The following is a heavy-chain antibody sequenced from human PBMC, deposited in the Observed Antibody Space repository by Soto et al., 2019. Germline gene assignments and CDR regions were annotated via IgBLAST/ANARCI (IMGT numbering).Heavy chain of an antibody. CDR2: ITPIFGTP. D-gene: IGHD2-15*01. V-gene: IGHV1-69*01. CDR1: GGTLSSYV. J-gene: IGHJ5*02. Sequence: QVQLVQSGAEVKKPGSSVKVSCKASGGTLSSYVVSWVRQGPGQGLEWMGGITPIFGTPNYAQKFQGRVTITANESTSTAYMELSSLRSEDTATYYCAREVVEGRSVWLDPWGQGTLVSVSS. CDR3: AREVVEGRSVWLDP.